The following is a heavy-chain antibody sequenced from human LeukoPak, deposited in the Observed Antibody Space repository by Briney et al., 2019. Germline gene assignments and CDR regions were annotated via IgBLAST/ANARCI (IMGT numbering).Heavy chain of an antibody. D-gene: IGHD6-13*01. CDR1: GFTFSSYA. CDR2: ISNDGSNK. Sequence: GRSLRLSCAASGFTFSSYAMHWVRQAPGKGLEWVAVISNDGSNKYYADSVKGRFTISRDNSKNTLYLQMNSLRAEDTAVYYCARGTIAAAGTLDYWGQGTLVTVSS. J-gene: IGHJ4*02. CDR3: ARGTIAAAGTLDY. V-gene: IGHV3-30*04.